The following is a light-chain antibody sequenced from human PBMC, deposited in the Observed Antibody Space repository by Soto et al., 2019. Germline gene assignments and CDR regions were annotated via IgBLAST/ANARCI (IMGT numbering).Light chain of an antibody. CDR3: QQYGSSPALT. CDR1: QSVSSSY. J-gene: IGKJ4*01. V-gene: IGKV3-20*01. Sequence: EIVLTQSPGTLSLSPGERATLSCRASQSVSSSYLAWYQQKPGQAPRLLIYGASSRATGIPDMFSGSGSGKDLTLTISRLEPEDFAGYYCQQYGSSPALTFGGGTKVEIK. CDR2: GAS.